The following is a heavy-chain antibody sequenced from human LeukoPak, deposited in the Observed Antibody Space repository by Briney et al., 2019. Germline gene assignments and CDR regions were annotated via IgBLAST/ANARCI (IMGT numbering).Heavy chain of an antibody. CDR2: ISYDGSNK. CDR1: GSTFSSYG. Sequence: PGRSLRLSCAASGSTFSSYGMHWVRQAPGKGLEWVAVISYDGSNKYYADSVKGRFTISRDNSKNTLYLQMNSLRAEDAAVYYCAKGGGTGYSSSWYSNWGQGTLVTVSS. V-gene: IGHV3-30*18. J-gene: IGHJ4*02. D-gene: IGHD6-13*01. CDR3: AKGGGTGYSSSWYSN.